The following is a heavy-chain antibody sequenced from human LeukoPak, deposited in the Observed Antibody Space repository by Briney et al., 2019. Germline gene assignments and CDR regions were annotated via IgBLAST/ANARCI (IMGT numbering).Heavy chain of an antibody. CDR3: ARIARRGDGYNYKY. Sequence: ASVKVSCKASGYTFSSYDINWVRQATGQGLEWMGWMNPNSGNTGYAQKFQGRVTMTRNTSISTAYMELSSLRSEDTAVYYCARIARRGDGYNYKYWGQGTLVTVSS. CDR1: GYTFSSYD. V-gene: IGHV1-8*01. CDR2: MNPNSGNT. J-gene: IGHJ4*02. D-gene: IGHD5-24*01.